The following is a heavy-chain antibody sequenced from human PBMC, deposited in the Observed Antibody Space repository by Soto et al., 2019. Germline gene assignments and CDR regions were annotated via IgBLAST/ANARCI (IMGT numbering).Heavy chain of an antibody. CDR2: IYHGGTT. J-gene: IGHJ4*02. CDR3: ARYSFGFAY. D-gene: IGHD5-18*01. CDR1: GGSISIGGFS. V-gene: IGHV4-30-2*01. Sequence: LSLTCSVSGGSISIGGFSWSWIRQPLGKGLEWIGYIYHGGTTYYNPSLKSRVTMSVDRSKNQFSLELGSVTAADTAVYYCARYSFGFAYWGRGTLVTVSS.